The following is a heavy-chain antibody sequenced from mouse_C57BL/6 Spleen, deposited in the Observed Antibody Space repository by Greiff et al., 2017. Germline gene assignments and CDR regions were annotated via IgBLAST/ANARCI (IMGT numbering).Heavy chain of an antibody. V-gene: IGHV5-17*01. CDR1: GFTFSDYG. CDR3: ARPGYGSLHYAMDY. Sequence: EVQLVESGGGLVKPGGSLKLSCAASGFTFSDYGMHWVRQAPEKGLEWVAYISSGSSPIYYADTVKGRFTISRANAKNTLFLQITSLRSEDTAMYYCARPGYGSLHYAMDYWGQGTSVTVSS. CDR2: ISSGSSPI. J-gene: IGHJ4*01. D-gene: IGHD1-1*01.